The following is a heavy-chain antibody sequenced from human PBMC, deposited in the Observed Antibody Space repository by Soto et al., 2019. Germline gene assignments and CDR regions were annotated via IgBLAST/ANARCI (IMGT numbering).Heavy chain of an antibody. Sequence: EERVVESGGGLVQPGGSLRLSCAVSGFTFSSQWMSWVRQAPGKGPEWVDNINKDGSEKYYVDSVKGRFSVSRDNADNSLYLQMNSLRVEDTAVYYCTRGGWGALWGQGTLVTVSS. J-gene: IGHJ4*02. CDR3: TRGGWGAL. CDR2: INKDGSEK. D-gene: IGHD1-26*01. CDR1: GFTFSSQW. V-gene: IGHV3-7*04.